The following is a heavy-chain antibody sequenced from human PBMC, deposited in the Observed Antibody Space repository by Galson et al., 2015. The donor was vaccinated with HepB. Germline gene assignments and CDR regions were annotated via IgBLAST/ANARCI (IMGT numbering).Heavy chain of an antibody. CDR1: GFTFSSYW. Sequence: SLRLSCAASGFTFSSYWMSWVRQAPGKGLEWVANIKQDGSEKYYVDSVKGRFTISRDNAKNSLYLQMNSLRAEDTAVYYCARDGYSSGWDSTEYFQHWGQGTLVTVSS. CDR3: ARDGYSSGWDSTEYFQH. D-gene: IGHD6-19*01. CDR2: IKQDGSEK. V-gene: IGHV3-7*03. J-gene: IGHJ1*01.